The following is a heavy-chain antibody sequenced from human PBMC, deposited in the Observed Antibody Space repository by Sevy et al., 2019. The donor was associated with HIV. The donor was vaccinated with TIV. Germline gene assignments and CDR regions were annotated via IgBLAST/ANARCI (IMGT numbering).Heavy chain of an antibody. Sequence: SETLSLTCTVSGGSISSGGYYWSWIRQHPGKGLEWIGYIYYSGSTYYNPSLKSRVTISVDTSKNQFSLKLSSVTAADTAVYYCARERLERITISGYYYYGMDVWGQGTTVTVSS. D-gene: IGHD3-3*01. CDR1: GGSISSGGYY. J-gene: IGHJ6*02. CDR3: ARERLERITISGYYYYGMDV. CDR2: IYYSGST. V-gene: IGHV4-31*03.